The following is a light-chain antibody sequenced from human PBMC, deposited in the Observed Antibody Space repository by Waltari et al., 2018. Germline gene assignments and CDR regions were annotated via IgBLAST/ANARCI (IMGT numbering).Light chain of an antibody. CDR2: GAS. CDR1: QSFSSSY. J-gene: IGKJ1*01. Sequence: EIVLTQSPGTLSLSPGEGATLSCRASQSFSSSYLGWYQQKPGQPPRLLIYGASTRATNTPGRFSGSGYGTDFTLTISRLEPEDFAVYYCQHYGSPPWPFGQGTKVEIK. V-gene: IGKV3-20*01. CDR3: QHYGSPPWP.